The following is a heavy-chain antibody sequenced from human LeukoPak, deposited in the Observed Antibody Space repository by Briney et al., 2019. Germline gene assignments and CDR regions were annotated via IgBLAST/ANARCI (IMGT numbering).Heavy chain of an antibody. Sequence: PSETLSLTCTVSGGSISSGDYYWSWIRQPPGKGLEWIGYIYYSGSTYYNPSLKSRVTISVDTSKNQFSLKLSSVTAADTAVYYCARGRLRWGAAMNGGNWFDPWGQGTLVTVSS. CDR2: IYYSGST. V-gene: IGHV4-30-4*01. CDR1: GGSISSGDYY. J-gene: IGHJ5*02. D-gene: IGHD2-2*01. CDR3: ARGRLRWGAAMNGGNWFDP.